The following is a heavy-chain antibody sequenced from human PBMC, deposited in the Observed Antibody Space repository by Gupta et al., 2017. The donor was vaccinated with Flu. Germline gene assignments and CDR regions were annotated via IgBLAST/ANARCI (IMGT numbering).Heavy chain of an antibody. Sequence: QVQLQESGSGLVKPSQTLSLTCTVSGGSISSGGYYWSWIRQHPGKGLEWIGYIHYSGSTYYKPSLKSRVTISVDTSKNQFSLKLSSVTAADTAVYYCARDIVVVTASWFDPWGQRTLVTVSS. CDR1: GGSISSGGYY. J-gene: IGHJ5*02. D-gene: IGHD2-21*02. CDR3: ARDIVVVTASWFDP. CDR2: IHYSGST. V-gene: IGHV4-31*03.